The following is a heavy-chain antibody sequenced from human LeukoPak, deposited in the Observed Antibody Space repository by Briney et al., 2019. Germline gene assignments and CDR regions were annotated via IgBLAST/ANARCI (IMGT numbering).Heavy chain of an antibody. Sequence: GGSLRLSCAASGFTFSNAWMSWVRQAPGKGLEWVGRIKSKTDGGTTDYAAPVKGRFTISRDDSKNTLYLQMNSLKTEDTAVYYCTTGRYDSSGYTAFDYWGQGTLVTVSS. V-gene: IGHV3-15*01. D-gene: IGHD3-22*01. CDR1: GFTFSNAW. CDR2: IKSKTDGGTT. CDR3: TTGRYDSSGYTAFDY. J-gene: IGHJ4*02.